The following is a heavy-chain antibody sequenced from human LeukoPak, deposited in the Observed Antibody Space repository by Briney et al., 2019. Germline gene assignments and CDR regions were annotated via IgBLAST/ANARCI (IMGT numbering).Heavy chain of an antibody. J-gene: IGHJ4*02. V-gene: IGHV1-2*02. CDR2: INPNNGGT. CDR1: GYTFTGYY. D-gene: IGHD3-10*01. Sequence: ASVKVSCKASGYTFTGYYMHWVRQAPGQGLEWMGWINPNNGGTNYAQKFQGRVTMTRDTSISTAYMELSRLRSDDTAVYYCARAQRLLWFGELSFWGQGTLVTVSS. CDR3: ARAQRLLWFGELSF.